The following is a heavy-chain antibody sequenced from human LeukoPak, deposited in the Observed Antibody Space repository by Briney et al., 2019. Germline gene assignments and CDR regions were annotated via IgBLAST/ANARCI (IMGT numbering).Heavy chain of an antibody. CDR2: ISGSGGST. J-gene: IGHJ4*02. CDR1: GFTFSSYG. V-gene: IGHV3-23*01. Sequence: PGGSLRLSCAASGFTFSSYGMSWVRQAPGKGLEWVSAISGSGGSTYYADSVKGRFTISRDNSKNTLYLQMNSLRAEDTAVYYCAKHMITFGGVIVICQYYFDYWGQGTLVTVSS. D-gene: IGHD3-16*02. CDR3: AKHMITFGGVIVICQYYFDY.